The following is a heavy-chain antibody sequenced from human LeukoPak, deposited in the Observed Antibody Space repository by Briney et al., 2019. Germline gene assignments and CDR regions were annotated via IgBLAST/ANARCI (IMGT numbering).Heavy chain of an antibody. CDR2: ISAGSGST. CDR1: GFTFSSYA. D-gene: IGHD6-13*01. V-gene: IGHV3-23*01. CDR3: AKDRISSSWYDAFDV. Sequence: GGSLRLSCAASGFTFSSYAMSWVRQAPGKGLEGVSAISAGSGSTYYADSVKGRFTISRDDSKNTLYLQMNSLRVEDTAVYYCAKDRISSSWYDAFDVWGQGTMVTVSS. J-gene: IGHJ3*01.